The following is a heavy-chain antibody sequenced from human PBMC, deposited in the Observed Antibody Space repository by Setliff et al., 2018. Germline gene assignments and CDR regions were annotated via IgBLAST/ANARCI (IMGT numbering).Heavy chain of an antibody. D-gene: IGHD1-26*01. CDR2: IYHGGDT. CDR1: GYSLNTNSY. Sequence: SETLSLTCAVSGYSLNTNSYWGWIRQPPGKRLEWIGSIYHGGDTYYNPSLKSRVTISEDTSKNQFSLTLTSVTASDTAVYYCAREVGTSTSSDAFDVWGQGMMVTVS. J-gene: IGHJ3*01. CDR3: AREVGTSTSSDAFDV. V-gene: IGHV4-38-2*02.